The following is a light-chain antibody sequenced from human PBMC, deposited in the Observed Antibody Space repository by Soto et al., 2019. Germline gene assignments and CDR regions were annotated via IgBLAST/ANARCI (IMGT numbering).Light chain of an antibody. Sequence: QSVLMQPRSVSGGPGQKVIISCRGSSYNPGAPYDVNWFRQLPGTVPRLLIYGNNNRPSGVPDRFSGSKSGTSASLAITGLQAEDEADYYCQSYDSSLSGYVFGTGTKVTVL. V-gene: IGLV1-40*01. CDR1: SYNPGAPYD. CDR2: GNN. J-gene: IGLJ1*01. CDR3: QSYDSSLSGYV.